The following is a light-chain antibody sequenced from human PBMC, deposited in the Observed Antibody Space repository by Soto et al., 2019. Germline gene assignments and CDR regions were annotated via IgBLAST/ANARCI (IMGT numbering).Light chain of an antibody. J-gene: IGKJ5*01. V-gene: IGKV3-11*01. CDR1: QSVIVN. CDR3: QQRSNWPAN. Sequence: PGTLSVSTSERATLSFRASQSVIVNLEWYQQKPGQAPRLLVYGASNRATGIPARFSGSGSGTDFTLTISNLEPEDFEVYYCQQRSNWPANFGQGTRLEIK. CDR2: GAS.